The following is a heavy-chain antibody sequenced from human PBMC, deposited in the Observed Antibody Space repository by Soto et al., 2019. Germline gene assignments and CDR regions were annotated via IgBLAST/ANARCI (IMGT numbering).Heavy chain of an antibody. Sequence: GGSLRLSCAASGFTFSSYAMSWVRQAPGKGLEWVSAISGSGGSTYYAGSVKGRFTISRDNSKNTLYLQMNSLRAEDTAVYYCAKAINTYSSSSPFDYWGQGTLVTVSS. V-gene: IGHV3-23*01. D-gene: IGHD6-6*01. CDR1: GFTFSSYA. CDR2: ISGSGGST. CDR3: AKAINTYSSSSPFDY. J-gene: IGHJ4*02.